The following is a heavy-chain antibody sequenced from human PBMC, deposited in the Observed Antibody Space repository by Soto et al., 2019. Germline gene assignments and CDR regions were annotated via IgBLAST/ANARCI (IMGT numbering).Heavy chain of an antibody. D-gene: IGHD1-26*01. CDR3: VRDDVGVGIDY. J-gene: IGHJ4*02. Sequence: PGGSLRLSCAASGFTFSSYGISWIRLSPGKGLVWVSHIDSDGNSTTYADSVKGRFTISRDNAKNTVYLQMNSLRADDTAVYYCVRDDVGVGIDYWGLGTLVTVSS. CDR2: IDSDGNST. V-gene: IGHV3-74*03. CDR1: GFTFSSYG.